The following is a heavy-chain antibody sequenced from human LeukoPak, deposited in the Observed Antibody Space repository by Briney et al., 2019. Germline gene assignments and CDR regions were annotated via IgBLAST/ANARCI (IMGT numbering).Heavy chain of an antibody. CDR1: GGSISSYH. CDR2: IYYSGST. Sequence: SETLSLTCTVSGGSISSYHWSWIRQPPGKGLEWIGYIYYSGSTNYNPSLKSRVTISVDTSKNQFSLKLSSVTAADTAVYYCARVLASYWYFDLWGRGTLDTVSS. CDR3: ARVLASYWYFDL. J-gene: IGHJ2*01. V-gene: IGHV4-59*01. D-gene: IGHD3-3*02.